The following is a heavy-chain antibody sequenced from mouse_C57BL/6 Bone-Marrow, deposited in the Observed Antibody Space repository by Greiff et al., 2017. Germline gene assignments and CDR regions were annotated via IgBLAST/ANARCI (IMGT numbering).Heavy chain of an antibody. D-gene: IGHD1-1*01. CDR1: GFNIKDYY. V-gene: IGHV14-1*01. CDR3: TVYYYGSSRSWGNY. J-gene: IGHJ2*01. CDR2: IDPENGDT. Sequence: VQLQQSGAELVRPGASVKLSCTASGFNIKDYYMHWVKQRPEQGLAWIGRIDPENGDTEYASKFQGKATITADTSSNTAYLQLSSLTSEDTAVYYCTVYYYGSSRSWGNYWGQGTTLTVSS.